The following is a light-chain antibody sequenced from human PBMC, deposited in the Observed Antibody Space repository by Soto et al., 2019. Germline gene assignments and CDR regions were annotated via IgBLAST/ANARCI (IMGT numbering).Light chain of an antibody. V-gene: IGKV3-20*01. CDR3: QQYGSSPL. CDR2: GAS. CDR1: QSVSSSY. J-gene: IGKJ5*01. Sequence: EIVLTQSPGTLSLSPVERATLSCRASQSVSSSYLAWYQQKPGQAPRLLIYGASSRATGIPDRFSGSGSGTDFTLTISRLEPEDFAVYYCQQYGSSPLFGQGTRLENK.